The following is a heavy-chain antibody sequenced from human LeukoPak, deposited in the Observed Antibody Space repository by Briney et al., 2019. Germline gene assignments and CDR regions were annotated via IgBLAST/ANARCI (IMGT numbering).Heavy chain of an antibody. CDR2: INPSGGST. D-gene: IGHD2-15*01. Sequence: ASVKVSCKASGYTFTSYYMHWVRQAPGQGLEWMGIINPSGGSTSYAQKFQGRVTMTRDTSTSTVYMELSSLRSEDTAVYYCARGSLTPLIVVVVTAKANWFDPWGQGTLVTVSS. CDR1: GYTFTSYY. V-gene: IGHV1-46*01. J-gene: IGHJ5*02. CDR3: ARGSLTPLIVVVVTAKANWFDP.